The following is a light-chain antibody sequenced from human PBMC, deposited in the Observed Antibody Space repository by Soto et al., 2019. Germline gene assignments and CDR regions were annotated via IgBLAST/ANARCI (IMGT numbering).Light chain of an antibody. CDR3: AAWDVSLVV. V-gene: IGLV1-44*01. CDR1: SSNIGTNT. Sequence: QSVLTQPPSASGTPGQRVTIFCSGSSSNIGTNTVIWYQQLPGAAPKLLIYSDNQRPSGVPDRFSGSKSGTSASLAISGLQSGDEADYYCAAWDVSLVVFGGGTQLTVL. J-gene: IGLJ2*01. CDR2: SDN.